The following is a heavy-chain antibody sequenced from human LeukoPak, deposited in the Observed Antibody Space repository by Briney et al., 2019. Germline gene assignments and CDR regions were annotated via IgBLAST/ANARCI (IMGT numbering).Heavy chain of an antibody. CDR2: IKQDGSEK. CDR1: GFTFSSYW. CDR3: ARDAPTTFDY. Sequence: GGSLRLSCAASGFTFSSYWKSWVRQAPGKGLEWVANIKQDGSEKYYVDSVKGRFTISRDNAKNSLYLQMNSLRAEDTAVYYCARDAPTTFDYWGQGTLVTVSS. D-gene: IGHD1-1*01. V-gene: IGHV3-7*01. J-gene: IGHJ4*02.